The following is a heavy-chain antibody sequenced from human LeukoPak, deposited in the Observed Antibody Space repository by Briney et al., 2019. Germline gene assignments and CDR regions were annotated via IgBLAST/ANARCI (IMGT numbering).Heavy chain of an antibody. J-gene: IGHJ3*02. CDR3: ARDYYDNSGYYYRYNDFDI. Sequence: SQTLSLTCTVSGGSISSGSYYWRWIRQPAGKELEWIGRIYTSGSTNYNPSLKSRVTISVDTSKNQFYLKLSSVTAADKAAYYCARDYYDNSGYYYRYNDFDIWGQGTMFTVSS. CDR1: GGSISSGSYY. D-gene: IGHD3-22*01. CDR2: IYTSGST. V-gene: IGHV4-61*02.